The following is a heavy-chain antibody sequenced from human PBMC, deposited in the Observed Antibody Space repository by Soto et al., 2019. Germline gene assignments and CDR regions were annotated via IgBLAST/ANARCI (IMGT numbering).Heavy chain of an antibody. CDR3: ARTSSDIVVVPAAKHYNWFDP. CDR1: GGTFSSYA. V-gene: IGHV1-69*01. D-gene: IGHD2-2*01. Sequence: QVQLVQSGAEVKKPGSSVKVSCKASGGTFSSYAISWVRQAPGQGLEWMGGIIPIFGTANYAQKFQGRVTITADESTRTAYMELSSLRSEDTAVYYCARTSSDIVVVPAAKHYNWFDPWGQGTLVTVSS. J-gene: IGHJ5*02. CDR2: IIPIFGTA.